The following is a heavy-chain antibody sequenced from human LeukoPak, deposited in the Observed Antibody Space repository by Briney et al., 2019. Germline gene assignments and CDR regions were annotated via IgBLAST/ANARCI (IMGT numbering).Heavy chain of an antibody. CDR3: AKDGGSGSYSAFDI. CDR1: GFTFSSYA. Sequence: RSGGSLRLSCAASGFTFSSYAMSWVRQAPRKGLEWVSAITGSGGSTYYADPLKGRFTISRDNSKNTLYLQMNSLRAEDTAVYYCAKDGGSGSYSAFDIWGQGTMVTVSS. D-gene: IGHD3-10*01. CDR2: ITGSGGST. J-gene: IGHJ3*02. V-gene: IGHV3-23*01.